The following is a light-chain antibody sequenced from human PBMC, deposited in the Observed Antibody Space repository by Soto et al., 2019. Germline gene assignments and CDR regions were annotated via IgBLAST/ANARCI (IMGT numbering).Light chain of an antibody. V-gene: IGLV2-14*01. CDR3: SSYTSSSALEV. CDR2: EVS. J-gene: IGLJ2*01. Sequence: QSALTQPASVSGSPGQSITISCTGTSSDVGDYNFVSWYQQHPGKVPKLMVYEVSSRPSGVSNRFSGSKSGNTASLTISGLQAEDEADYYCSSYTSSSALEVFGGGTKLPVL. CDR1: SSDVGDYNF.